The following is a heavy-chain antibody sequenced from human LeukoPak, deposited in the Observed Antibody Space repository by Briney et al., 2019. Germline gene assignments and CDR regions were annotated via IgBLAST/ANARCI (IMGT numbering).Heavy chain of an antibody. Sequence: RASVKVSCKASGYTLTDYYMHWVRQAPGQGLERMGRINPNSGGTNYAQKFQGRVTMTRDTSISTVYMELSRLRSDDTAVYYCARVGYYESSGYYEYWGQGTLVTVSS. V-gene: IGHV1-2*06. J-gene: IGHJ4*02. CDR3: ARVGYYESSGYYEY. D-gene: IGHD3-22*01. CDR1: GYTLTDYY. CDR2: INPNSGGT.